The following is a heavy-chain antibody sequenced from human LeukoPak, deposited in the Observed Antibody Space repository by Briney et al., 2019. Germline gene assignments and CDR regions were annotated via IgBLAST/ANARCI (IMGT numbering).Heavy chain of an antibody. Sequence: GGSLRLSCAASGFTFSNYGMHWVRQAPGKALEWVAFIRYDGSNKYYTDSVKGRFTISRDNSRNTLFLQMNSLRTEDTAVYYCAKEGEPSAYYYYYMDVWGKGTTVTVSS. V-gene: IGHV3-30*02. CDR2: IRYDGSNK. CDR3: AKEGEPSAYYYYYMDV. J-gene: IGHJ6*03. CDR1: GFTFSNYG. D-gene: IGHD1-14*01.